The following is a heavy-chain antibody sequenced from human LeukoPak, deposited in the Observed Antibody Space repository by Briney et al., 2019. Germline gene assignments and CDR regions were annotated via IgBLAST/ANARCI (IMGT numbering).Heavy chain of an antibody. CDR3: ARGLSGDDY. D-gene: IGHD7-27*01. CDR1: GFTFTSYW. V-gene: IGHV3-7*04. CDR2: IRQDGSEK. Sequence: GGSLRLSCAASGFTFTSYWMSWVRQAPGKGLEWVANIRQDGSEKYYVDSVKGRFTISRGNAKNSLYLQMNSLRAEDTAVYYCARGLSGDDYWGQGTLVTVSS. J-gene: IGHJ4*02.